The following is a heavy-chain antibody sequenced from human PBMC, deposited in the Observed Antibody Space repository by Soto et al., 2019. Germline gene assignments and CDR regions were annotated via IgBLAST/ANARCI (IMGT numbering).Heavy chain of an antibody. D-gene: IGHD1-26*01. CDR2: IKEDGSEI. V-gene: IGHV3-7*01. CDR3: PRDGVGATVFFGYFDY. CDR1: GFTFSRYW. Sequence: QPGGSLRLSCETSGFTFSRYWMNWVRQAPGKGLEWVATIKEDGSEIYYVDSVKGRFTISRDNSKNTLYLQMNNLSAEDTAVYYCPRDGVGATVFFGYFDYWGQGALVTVSS. J-gene: IGHJ4*02.